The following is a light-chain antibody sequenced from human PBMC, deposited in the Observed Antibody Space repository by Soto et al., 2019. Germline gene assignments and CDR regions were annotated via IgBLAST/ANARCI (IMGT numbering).Light chain of an antibody. Sequence: EILMTQSPPTLSVSPGEGATLSCRASQSVSSDLAWYQQKPGQAPRLLIYGVSTRATGIPARFSGSGSGTEFTLTISSLQSEDFAVYYCQQYSNWPPYTFGQGTRLAIK. J-gene: IGKJ2*01. CDR2: GVS. CDR1: QSVSSD. CDR3: QQYSNWPPYT. V-gene: IGKV3-15*01.